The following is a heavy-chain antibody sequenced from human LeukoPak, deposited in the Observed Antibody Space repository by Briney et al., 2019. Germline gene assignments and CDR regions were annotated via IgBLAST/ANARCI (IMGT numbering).Heavy chain of an antibody. D-gene: IGHD1-14*01. J-gene: IGHJ4*02. CDR2: IDASGSDT. CDR3: ADYRKPQGLDY. CDR1: EYPFSVYA. Sequence: GGSLRLSCEVSEYPFSVYAMAWVRQAPGQGLEWVSAIDASGSDTYYTDSVKGRFTISRDNSKNTVYLQMNSLRVEDTAVYYCADYRKPQGLDYWGQGTLVTVSS. V-gene: IGHV3-23*01.